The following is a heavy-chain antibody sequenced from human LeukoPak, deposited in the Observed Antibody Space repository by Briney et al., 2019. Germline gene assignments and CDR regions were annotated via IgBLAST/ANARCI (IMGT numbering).Heavy chain of an antibody. V-gene: IGHV4-59*01. Sequence: PSETLSLTCSVSGGSISSYYWSWVRQPPGKGLEWIGYISYSGSTNYNPSLKSRVTILLDTSKNQFSLRLSSMTAADTAVYYCARVVVPTNFDYWGQGTLVSVSS. CDR1: GGSISSYY. J-gene: IGHJ4*02. CDR2: ISYSGST. CDR3: ARVVVPTNFDY. D-gene: IGHD2-2*01.